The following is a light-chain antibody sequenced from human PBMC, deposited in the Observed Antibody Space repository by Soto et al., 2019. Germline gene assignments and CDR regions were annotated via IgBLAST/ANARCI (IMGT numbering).Light chain of an antibody. CDR3: CSYAADSSVI. J-gene: IGLJ2*01. CDR2: EGS. CDR1: SSDVGGYDL. V-gene: IGLV2-23*01. Sequence: QSALTQPASVSGSPGQSITISCTGTSSDVGGYDLVSWFQQHPVKAPKLVIYEGSKRPSGVPNRFSGSKSGNTASLTISGLQAEDEADYYCCSYAADSSVIFGGGTKLTVL.